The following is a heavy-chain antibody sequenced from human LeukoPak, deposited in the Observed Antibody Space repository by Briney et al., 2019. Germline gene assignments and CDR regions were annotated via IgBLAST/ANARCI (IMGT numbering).Heavy chain of an antibody. V-gene: IGHV3-21*01. CDR2: ISSSSSYI. CDR3: ARDRAARPARNNWFDP. J-gene: IGHJ5*02. D-gene: IGHD6-6*01. Sequence: GGSLRLSCAASGFTFSSYSMNWVRQAPGKGLEWVSSISSSSSYIHYADSVKGRFTISRDNAKNSLYLQMNSLRAEDTAVYYCARDRAARPARNNWFDPWGQGTLVTVSS. CDR1: GFTFSSYS.